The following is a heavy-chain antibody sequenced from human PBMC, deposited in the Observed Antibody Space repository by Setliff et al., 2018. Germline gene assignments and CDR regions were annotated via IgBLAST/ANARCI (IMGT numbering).Heavy chain of an antibody. D-gene: IGHD6-13*01. CDR1: GDSIYSGGYY. Sequence: LSLTCTVSGDSIYSGGYYWSWIRQHPGKGLEWIGYIYYSGSTYYNPSLKSRVTISIDTSKNQFSLKLSSVTAADTAVYYCARDHPGYSSSWYWFDSWGLGTLVTVSS. CDR2: IYYSGST. V-gene: IGHV4-31*03. CDR3: ARDHPGYSSSWYWFDS. J-gene: IGHJ5*01.